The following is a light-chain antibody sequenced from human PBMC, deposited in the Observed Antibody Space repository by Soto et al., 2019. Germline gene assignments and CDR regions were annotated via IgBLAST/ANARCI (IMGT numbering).Light chain of an antibody. Sequence: EIVLTQSPATLSVSPGERATLSCRASQSVRHNLAWYQQKLGQAPRLLIYAASTRATGIPARFSGGGSETEFTLTISSLQSEDFAVYYCQQYYNWPLTFGGGTKVEIK. CDR1: QSVRHN. CDR3: QQYYNWPLT. CDR2: AAS. V-gene: IGKV3-15*01. J-gene: IGKJ4*01.